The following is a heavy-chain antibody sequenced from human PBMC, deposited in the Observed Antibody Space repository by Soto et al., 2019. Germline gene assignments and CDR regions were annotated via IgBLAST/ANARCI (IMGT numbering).Heavy chain of an antibody. CDR3: ARWPLRGSGSYWYYFDY. CDR1: GFTFSSYA. D-gene: IGHD3-10*01. J-gene: IGHJ4*02. CDR2: ISYDGSNK. Sequence: GGSLRLSCAASGFTFSSYAMHWVRQAPGKGLEWVAVISYDGSNKYYADSVKGRFTISRDNSKNTLYLQMNSLRAEDTAVYYCARWPLRGSGSYWYYFDYWGQGTLVTVSS. V-gene: IGHV3-30-3*01.